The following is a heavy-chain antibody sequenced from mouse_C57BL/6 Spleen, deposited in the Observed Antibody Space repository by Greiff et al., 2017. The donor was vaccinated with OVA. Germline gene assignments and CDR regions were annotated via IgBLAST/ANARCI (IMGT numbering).Heavy chain of an antibody. Sequence: EVQVVESGGGLVKPGGSLKLSCAASGFTFSDYGMHWVRQAPEKGLEWVAYISSGSSTIYYADTVKGRFTISRDNAKNTLFLQMTSLRSEDTAMYYCARFPVLRYYFDYWGQGTTLTVSS. D-gene: IGHD1-1*01. CDR1: GFTFSDYG. J-gene: IGHJ2*01. CDR2: ISSGSSTI. CDR3: ARFPVLRYYFDY. V-gene: IGHV5-17*01.